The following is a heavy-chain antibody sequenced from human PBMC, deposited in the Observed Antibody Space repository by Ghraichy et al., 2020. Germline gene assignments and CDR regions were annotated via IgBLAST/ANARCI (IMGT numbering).Heavy chain of an antibody. CDR2: IYYSGST. D-gene: IGHD5-18*01. J-gene: IGHJ4*02. CDR3: ARNTAMVISFDY. CDR1: GGSISSGDYY. Sequence: SLNISCTVSGGSISSGDYYWSWIRQPPGKGLEWIGYIYYSGSTYYNPSLKSRVTISVDTSKNQFSLKLSSVTAADTAVYYCARNTAMVISFDYWGQGTLVTVSS. V-gene: IGHV4-30-4*01.